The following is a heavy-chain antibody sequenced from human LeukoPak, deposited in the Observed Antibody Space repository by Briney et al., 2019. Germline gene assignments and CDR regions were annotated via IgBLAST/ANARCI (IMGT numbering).Heavy chain of an antibody. CDR1: GFTFSSYG. D-gene: IGHD6-13*01. CDR2: IRYDGSNK. Sequence: GGSLRLSCAASGFTFSSYGMHWVRQAPGKGLEWVAFIRYDGSNKYYADSVKGRFTISRDNSKNTLYLQMNSLRAEDTAVYYCAKDLGIAAAGEYFQHWGQGTLVTVSS. V-gene: IGHV3-30*02. J-gene: IGHJ1*01. CDR3: AKDLGIAAAGEYFQH.